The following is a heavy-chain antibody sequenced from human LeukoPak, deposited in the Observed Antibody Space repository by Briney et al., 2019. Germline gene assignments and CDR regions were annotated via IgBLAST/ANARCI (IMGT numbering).Heavy chain of an antibody. V-gene: IGHV4-61*02. CDR1: GGSISSGSYY. CDR2: IYTSGSN. D-gene: IGHD4-11*01. Sequence: SETLSLTCTVSGGSISSGSYYGSWIRQPAGKGLEWIGRIYTSGSNNYNPSLKSRVTISVDTSKNQFCLKLSSVTAADTAVYYCARSRAVTFDYWGQGTLVTVSS. CDR3: ARSRAVTFDY. J-gene: IGHJ4*02.